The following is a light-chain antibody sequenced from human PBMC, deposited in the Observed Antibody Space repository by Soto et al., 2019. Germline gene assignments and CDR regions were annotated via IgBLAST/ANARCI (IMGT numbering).Light chain of an antibody. CDR2: AAS. Sequence: DIQMTQSPSSLSASVGDRVTITCRASQGTGKYLAWYQQKPGKVPKLLISAASTLQSGVPSRFSGSGSGTDFTLTISSLQPEDVATYYCQQYNSAPLTFGGGTKVEIK. J-gene: IGKJ4*01. CDR3: QQYNSAPLT. V-gene: IGKV1-27*01. CDR1: QGTGKY.